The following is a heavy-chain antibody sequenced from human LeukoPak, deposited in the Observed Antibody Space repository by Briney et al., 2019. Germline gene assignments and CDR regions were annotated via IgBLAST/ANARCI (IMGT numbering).Heavy chain of an antibody. CDR1: GGSVSSGSYY. CDR3: ARYDTTDAFDI. CDR2: IYYSGST. J-gene: IGHJ3*02. Sequence: SETLSLTCTVSGGSVSSGSYYWSWIRQPPGKGLEWIGYIYYSGSTNYNPSLKSRVTISVDTSKNQFSLKLSSVTAADTAVYYCARYDTTDAFDIWGQGTMVTASS. D-gene: IGHD3-9*01. V-gene: IGHV4-61*01.